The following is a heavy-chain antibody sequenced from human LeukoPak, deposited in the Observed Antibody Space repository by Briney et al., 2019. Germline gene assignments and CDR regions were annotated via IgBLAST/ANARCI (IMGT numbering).Heavy chain of an antibody. CDR1: GFIFSSYW. Sequence: GGSLRLSCAASGFIFSSYWMTWVRQAPGKGLEWVANTNQDGSDRYYVDSVKGRFTISRDNAKNSLYLQMNSLRAEDTAVYYCARTDGGGYFKYWGQGTLVTVSS. CDR3: ARTDGGGYFKY. J-gene: IGHJ4*02. D-gene: IGHD3-10*01. V-gene: IGHV3-7*04. CDR2: TNQDGSDR.